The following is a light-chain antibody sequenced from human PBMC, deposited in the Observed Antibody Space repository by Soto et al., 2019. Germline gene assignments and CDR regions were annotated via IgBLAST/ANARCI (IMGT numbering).Light chain of an antibody. CDR3: QQYNVYPLT. CDR2: AVS. V-gene: IGKV1D-16*01. J-gene: IGKJ4*01. CDR1: QDINSW. Sequence: DVQMTQSPSSLSASVGDRVTITCRASQDINSWLAWYQQKPGQAPKSLIYAVSSLQTGVPSRFSGSESGTDFTLTISSLQPEDSATYYCQQYNVYPLTFGGGTKVEIK.